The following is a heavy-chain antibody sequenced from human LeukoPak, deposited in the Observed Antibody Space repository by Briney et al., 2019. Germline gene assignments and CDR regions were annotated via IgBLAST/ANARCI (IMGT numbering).Heavy chain of an antibody. CDR1: GDSISPYH. CDR2: IYYSGRI. J-gene: IGHJ4*02. Sequence: PSETLPLTCTVSGDSISPYHWSWIRQPPGKGLEWIGYIYYSGRISYNTSLKGRVTISVDTSNNQFSLKLSSVTAADTAVYYCARAKYCGGDCYYYFDYWGQGTLVTVSS. D-gene: IGHD2-21*02. V-gene: IGHV4-59*01. CDR3: ARAKYCGGDCYYYFDY.